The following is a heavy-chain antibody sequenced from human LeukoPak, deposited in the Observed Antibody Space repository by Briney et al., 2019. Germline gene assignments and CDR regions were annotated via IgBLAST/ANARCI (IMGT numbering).Heavy chain of an antibody. Sequence: PGGALSLSCAASGFPLSSYSMKWVRQAPGKGLEWVSSISSSSRHIYYADSVKGRFTIFRDYAKNSLFLQMDSLRVEDTAMYYCVRDFSTVTTAYLHHWGQGTLLTVSS. J-gene: IGHJ1*01. CDR1: GFPLSSYS. CDR2: ISSSSRHI. CDR3: VRDFSTVTTAYLHH. V-gene: IGHV3-21*04. D-gene: IGHD4-17*01.